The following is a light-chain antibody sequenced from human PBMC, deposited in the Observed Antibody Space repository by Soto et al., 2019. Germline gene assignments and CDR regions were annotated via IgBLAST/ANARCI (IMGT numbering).Light chain of an antibody. Sequence: EIVLTQSPGTLSLSPGERATLSCRASQSISSNYLAWYQQKPGQAPRLLIYGASSRATGIPDRISGSGSGTDFTLTISRLEPEDFAVYYCQHSGSPPRTFGQGTKVEIK. V-gene: IGKV3-20*01. J-gene: IGKJ1*01. CDR1: QSISSNY. CDR3: QHSGSPPRT. CDR2: GAS.